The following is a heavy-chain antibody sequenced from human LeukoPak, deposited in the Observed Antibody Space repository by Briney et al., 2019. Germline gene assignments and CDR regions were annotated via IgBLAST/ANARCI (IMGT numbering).Heavy chain of an antibody. CDR3: ARLNYYADKGPDAFDI. Sequence: GGSLRLSCAASGFTFSSYWMTWVRQAPGKGLEWVANIKQDGSETYYVDSVKGRFTISRDNAKNSLYLQMNSLRTEDTAVYSCARLNYYADKGPDAFDIWRQGTMVTVSP. CDR1: GFTFSSYW. CDR2: IKQDGSET. J-gene: IGHJ3*02. D-gene: IGHD3-10*01. V-gene: IGHV3-7*01.